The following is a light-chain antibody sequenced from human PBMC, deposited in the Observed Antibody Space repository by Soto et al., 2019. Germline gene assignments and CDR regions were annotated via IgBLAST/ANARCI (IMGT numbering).Light chain of an antibody. Sequence: QSVLTQPPSASGTPGQRVTISCSGSRSNIETNDVYWYQQLPGTAPKLLIYMSTRRPSGVPDRFSGSKSGASASLVIGGLRSEDELDYYCAAWDDSLNIWVFGGGTKVNVL. CDR3: AAWDDSLNIWV. CDR1: RSNIETND. CDR2: MST. V-gene: IGLV1-47*01. J-gene: IGLJ3*02.